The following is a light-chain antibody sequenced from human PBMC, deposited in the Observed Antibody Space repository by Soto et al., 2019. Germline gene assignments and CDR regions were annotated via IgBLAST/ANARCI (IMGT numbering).Light chain of an antibody. CDR1: QSISSW. Sequence: DIQMTQSPSTLSACVGDRVTITCRASQSISSWLAWYQQKPGKAPKLLIYDASSLESGVPSRFSGSGSGTEFTLTISSLQPDDFATYYCQQYNSDSETFGQGTKVDIK. J-gene: IGKJ1*01. CDR2: DAS. CDR3: QQYNSDSET. V-gene: IGKV1-5*01.